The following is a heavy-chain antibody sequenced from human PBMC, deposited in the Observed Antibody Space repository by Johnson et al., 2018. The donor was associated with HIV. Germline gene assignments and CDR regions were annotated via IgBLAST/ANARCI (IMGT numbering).Heavy chain of an antibody. D-gene: IGHD1-26*01. CDR2: IGYDGSNK. V-gene: IGHV3-30*04. Sequence: QVQLVESGGGVVQPGRSLRLSCAASGFSFNNYAMHWVRQAPGKGLEWVAVIGYDGSNKYYADPVKGRLTVSRDNSKNTLYLQMNSLRAEDTALYYCARERVGDAFDIWGQGTMVTVSS. CDR3: ARERVGDAFDI. J-gene: IGHJ3*02. CDR1: GFSFNNYA.